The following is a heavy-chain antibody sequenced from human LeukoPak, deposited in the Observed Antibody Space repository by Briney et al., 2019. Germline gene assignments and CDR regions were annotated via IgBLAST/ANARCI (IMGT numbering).Heavy chain of an antibody. Sequence: SVKVSCKASGGTFSSYAISWVRQAPGQGLEWMGGIIPIFGTANYAQKFQGRVTITTDESTSTAYMELSSLRSEDTAVYYCARGHTDIVVVPAAIADYYYMAVWGKGTTVTVSS. V-gene: IGHV1-69*05. CDR3: ARGHTDIVVVPAAIADYYYMAV. CDR2: IIPIFGTA. J-gene: IGHJ6*03. CDR1: GGTFSSYA. D-gene: IGHD2-2*02.